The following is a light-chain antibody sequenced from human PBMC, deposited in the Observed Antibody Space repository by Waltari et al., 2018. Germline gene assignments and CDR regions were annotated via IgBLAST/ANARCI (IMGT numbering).Light chain of an antibody. CDR3: QQYGSAPRT. CDR2: GAS. Sequence: EIVLTQSPGTLSLSPGERATLSCRASQSVSSSYLAWYQQKPGQALRLLIYGASSRATGIADRFSGSGSGTDFTLTVRSLDPEDFAVYYCQQYGSAPRTFDQGTKVEIK. CDR1: QSVSSSY. V-gene: IGKV3-20*01. J-gene: IGKJ1*01.